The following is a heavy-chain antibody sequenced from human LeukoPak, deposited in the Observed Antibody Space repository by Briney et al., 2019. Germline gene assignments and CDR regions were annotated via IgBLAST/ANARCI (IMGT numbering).Heavy chain of an antibody. Sequence: PSETLSLTCTVSGGSISSGSYYWSWIRQPAGKGLEWIGRIYTSGSTNYNPSLKSRVTISVDTSKNQFSLKLSSVTAADTAVYYCARESRYCSSTSCYFIGDYWGQGTLVTVSS. V-gene: IGHV4-61*02. CDR3: ARESRYCSSTSCYFIGDY. J-gene: IGHJ4*02. CDR1: GGSISSGSYY. D-gene: IGHD2-2*01. CDR2: IYTSGST.